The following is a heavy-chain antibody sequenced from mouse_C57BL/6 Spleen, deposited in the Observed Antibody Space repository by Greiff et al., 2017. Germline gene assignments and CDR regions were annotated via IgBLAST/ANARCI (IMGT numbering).Heavy chain of an antibody. V-gene: IGHV1-82*01. CDR2: IYPGDGDT. CDR1: GYAFSSSW. J-gene: IGHJ4*01. CDR3: ARDYDGYYWKAMDY. Sequence: VQLQQSGPELVKPGASVKISCKASGYAFSSSWMNWVKQRPGKGLEWIGRIYPGDGDTNYNGKFKGKATLTADKSSSTAYMQLSSLTSEDSSVYFCARDYDGYYWKAMDYWGQGTSVTVSS. D-gene: IGHD2-3*01.